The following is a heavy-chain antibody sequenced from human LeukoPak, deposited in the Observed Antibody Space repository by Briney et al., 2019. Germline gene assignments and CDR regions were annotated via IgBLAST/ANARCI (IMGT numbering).Heavy chain of an antibody. D-gene: IGHD3-10*01. Sequence: ASVKVSCKASGYTFTSYYMHWVRQAPGQGLEWMGIINPSGGSTSYAQKFQGRVTMTRDTSTSTVYMELSSLRSEDTAVYYCARGRILYYYGSGSYPNDYWGQGTLVTVSS. CDR3: ARGRILYYYGSGSYPNDY. CDR1: GYTFTSYY. J-gene: IGHJ4*02. V-gene: IGHV1-46*01. CDR2: INPSGGST.